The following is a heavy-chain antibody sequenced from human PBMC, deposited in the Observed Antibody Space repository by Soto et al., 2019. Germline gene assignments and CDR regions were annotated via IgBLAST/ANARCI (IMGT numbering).Heavy chain of an antibody. J-gene: IGHJ6*02. V-gene: IGHV3-30-3*01. CDR1: GFTFSSHA. Sequence: PGGSLRLSCTGSGFTFSSHAIHWVRQAPGKGLEWVALISYHGVDKFYADSVKGRFTISRDSRKNTVYLQMDSLTSEDTAVYYCARDKVRRDPPFYYYYGMDVWGQGTTVTVSS. CDR3: ARDKVRRDPPFYYYYGMDV. CDR2: ISYHGVDK.